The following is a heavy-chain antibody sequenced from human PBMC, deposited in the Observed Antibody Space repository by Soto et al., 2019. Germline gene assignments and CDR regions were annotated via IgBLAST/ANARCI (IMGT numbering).Heavy chain of an antibody. J-gene: IGHJ4*02. CDR3: ARDGPHISIFGYGDY. D-gene: IGHD3-3*01. V-gene: IGHV1-18*04. Sequence: GASVKVSCKASGYAFTSYGFSWVRQAPGQGLEWMRWISAYNGHTHYAQNLQGRVTMTTDTSTTTAYMELSSLRADDTAVYYCARDGPHISIFGYGDYWGQGNLVTVSS. CDR1: GYAFTSYG. CDR2: ISAYNGHT.